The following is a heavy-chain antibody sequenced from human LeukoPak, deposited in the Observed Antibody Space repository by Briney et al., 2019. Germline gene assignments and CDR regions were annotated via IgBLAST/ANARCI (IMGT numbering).Heavy chain of an antibody. J-gene: IGHJ3*02. CDR3: ARFYSSGWYVGAFDI. Sequence: PSETLSLTCAVYGXSFSGYYWSWIRQPPGKGLEWFGEINHSGSTNYNPSLKSRVTISVDTSKNQFSLKLSSVTAADTAVYYCARFYSSGWYVGAFDIWGQGTMVTVSS. CDR1: GXSFSGYY. D-gene: IGHD6-13*01. CDR2: INHSGST. V-gene: IGHV4-34*01.